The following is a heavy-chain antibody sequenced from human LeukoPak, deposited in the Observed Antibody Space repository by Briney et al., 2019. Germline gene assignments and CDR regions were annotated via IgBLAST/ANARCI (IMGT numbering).Heavy chain of an antibody. Sequence: ASVKVSCKAAGYSFTSHYMHWGRQAPGQGLEWMGLINPRGTATRYAESFQGRLTLTRDLSTSTDYMELSSLRSDDTAVYFCARDTSQGDYAWWFDPWGQGTLVTVAS. J-gene: IGHJ5*02. CDR2: INPRGTAT. CDR1: GYSFTSHY. CDR3: ARDTSQGDYAWWFDP. V-gene: IGHV1-46*01. D-gene: IGHD3-16*01.